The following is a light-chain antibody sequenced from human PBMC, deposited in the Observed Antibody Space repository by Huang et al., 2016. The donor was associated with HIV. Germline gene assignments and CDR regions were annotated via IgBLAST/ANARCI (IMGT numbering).Light chain of an antibody. CDR3: QKYNSAPLT. J-gene: IGKJ1*01. V-gene: IGKV1-27*01. Sequence: DIQMTQSPSSMSASVGDRVTITCRAVQGINNYLAWYQQKPGKVPKLLIYAASTLQSGGPSRFSGSGSGTDFTLTISSLQPEDVAIYYCQKYNSAPLTFGQGTKVEIK. CDR2: AAS. CDR1: QGINNY.